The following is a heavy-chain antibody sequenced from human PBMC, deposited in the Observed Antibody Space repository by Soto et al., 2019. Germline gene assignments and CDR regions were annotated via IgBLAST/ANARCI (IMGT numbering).Heavy chain of an antibody. V-gene: IGHV3-48*03. Sequence: VRLSCAASGFIFSDYEINWVRQAPGKGLEWVSYISGSGLTIYYADSVKGRFTISRDNAKNSLYLQMNSLGVEDTAVYYCARGPYRNTYNWFDSWGQGTLVTVSS. CDR2: ISGSGLTI. J-gene: IGHJ5*02. D-gene: IGHD5-12*01. CDR1: GFIFSDYE. CDR3: ARGPYRNTYNWFDS.